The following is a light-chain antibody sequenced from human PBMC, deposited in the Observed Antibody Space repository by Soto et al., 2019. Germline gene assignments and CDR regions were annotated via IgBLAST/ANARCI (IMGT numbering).Light chain of an antibody. V-gene: IGLV2-8*01. Sequence: QPVLTQPPSASGSPGQSVTISCTGTSSDVGGCKFVSWYQQYPGKAPQLIIYEVNKRPSGVPDRFSGSKSGNTASLTVSGLQAEDEAEYYCSSCAGSNNPYVFGTGTKLTVL. CDR2: EVN. J-gene: IGLJ1*01. CDR1: SSDVGGCKF. CDR3: SSCAGSNNPYV.